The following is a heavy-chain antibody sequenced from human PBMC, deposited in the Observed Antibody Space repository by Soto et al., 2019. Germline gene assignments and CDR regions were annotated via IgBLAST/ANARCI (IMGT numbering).Heavy chain of an antibody. J-gene: IGHJ4*02. CDR3: AREGYPFDY. Sequence: EVQLVESGGGLVQPGGSLRLSCAASGFSFSSYSMSWVRQAPGKGLERVSYFSSSSSTIYYADSVKGRFTISRDNAKNSLYLQMISLRDEDTAVYYCAREGYPFDYWGQGTLVTVSS. V-gene: IGHV3-48*02. D-gene: IGHD5-12*01. CDR2: FSSSSSTI. CDR1: GFSFSSYS.